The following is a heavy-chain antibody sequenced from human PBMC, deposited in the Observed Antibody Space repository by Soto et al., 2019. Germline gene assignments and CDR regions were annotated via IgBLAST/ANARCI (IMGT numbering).Heavy chain of an antibody. Sequence: SETLSLTCTVSGGSISSGDYYWSWIRQPPGKGLEWIGYIYYSGSTCYNPSLKSRVTISVDTSKNQFSLKLSSVTAADTAVYYCASSSTTYTAMVTWFDYWGQGTLVTVSS. V-gene: IGHV4-30-4*01. CDR2: IYYSGST. CDR1: GGSISSGDYY. J-gene: IGHJ4*02. CDR3: ASSSTTYTAMVTWFDY. D-gene: IGHD5-18*01.